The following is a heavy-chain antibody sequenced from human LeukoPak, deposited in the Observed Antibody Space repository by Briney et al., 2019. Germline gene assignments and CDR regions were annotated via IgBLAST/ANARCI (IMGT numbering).Heavy chain of an antibody. V-gene: IGHV3-30*18. Sequence: GGSLRLPCAASGFTFSSYGMHWVRQAPGKGLEWVAVISYDGSNKYYADSVKGRFTISRDNSKNTLYLQMNSLRAEDTAVYYCAKSLGYYDSSGYYHFDYWGQGTLVTVSS. J-gene: IGHJ4*02. D-gene: IGHD3-22*01. CDR1: GFTFSSYG. CDR3: AKSLGYYDSSGYYHFDY. CDR2: ISYDGSNK.